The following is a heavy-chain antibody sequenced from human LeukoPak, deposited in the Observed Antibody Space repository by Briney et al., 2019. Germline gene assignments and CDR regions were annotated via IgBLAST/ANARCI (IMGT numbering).Heavy chain of an antibody. V-gene: IGHV4-59*01. D-gene: IGHD2-2*01. CDR1: GGSISSYY. Sequence: SETLSLTCTVSGGSISSYYWSWIRQPPGKGLEWIGYIYYSGSTNYNPSLKSRVTISVDTSKNQFSLKLSSVTAADTVVYYCARVGLYCSSTSCYPSGMDVWGQGTTVTVSS. J-gene: IGHJ6*02. CDR3: ARVGLYCSSTSCYPSGMDV. CDR2: IYYSGST.